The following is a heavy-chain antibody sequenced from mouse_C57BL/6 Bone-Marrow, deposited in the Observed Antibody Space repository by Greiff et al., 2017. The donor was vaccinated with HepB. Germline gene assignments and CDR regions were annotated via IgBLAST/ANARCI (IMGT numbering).Heavy chain of an antibody. CDR1: GFTFSDFY. CDR3: ARAMFTYYAMDY. D-gene: IGHD2-2*01. V-gene: IGHV7-1*01. J-gene: IGHJ4*01. Sequence: EVKLVESGGGLVQSGRSLRLSCATSGFTFSDFYMEWVRQAPGKGLEWIAASRNKANDYTTEYSASVKGRFIVSRDTSQSILYLPMNALRAEDTAIYYCARAMFTYYAMDYWGQGTSVTVSS. CDR2: SRNKANDYTT.